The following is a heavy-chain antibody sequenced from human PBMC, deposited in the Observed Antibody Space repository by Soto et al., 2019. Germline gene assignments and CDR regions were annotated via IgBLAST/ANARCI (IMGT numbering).Heavy chain of an antibody. Sequence: SETLSLTCAVSGGSISSGGYSWSWIRQPPGKGLEWTGYIYHSGSTYYNPSLKSRVTISVDRSKNQFSLKLSSVTAADTAVYYCARAMKEYSSSYDDNWFDPWGQGTLVTVSS. V-gene: IGHV4-30-2*01. J-gene: IGHJ5*02. CDR2: IYHSGST. CDR3: ARAMKEYSSSYDDNWFDP. CDR1: GGSISSGGYS. D-gene: IGHD6-6*01.